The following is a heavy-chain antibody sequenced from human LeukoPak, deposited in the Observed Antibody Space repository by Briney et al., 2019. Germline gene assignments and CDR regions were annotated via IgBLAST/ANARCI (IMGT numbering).Heavy chain of an antibody. J-gene: IGHJ6*03. V-gene: IGHV1-69*05. CDR3: ARGAACSGGSCHPSAMDV. Sequence: SVKVSCKASGGTFSSYAISWVRQAPGQGLEWMGRIIPIFGTANYAQKFQGRVTITTDESTSTAYMELSSLRSEDTAVCYCARGAACSGGSCHPSAMDVWGKGTTVTVSS. CDR2: IIPIFGTA. D-gene: IGHD2-15*01. CDR1: GGTFSSYA.